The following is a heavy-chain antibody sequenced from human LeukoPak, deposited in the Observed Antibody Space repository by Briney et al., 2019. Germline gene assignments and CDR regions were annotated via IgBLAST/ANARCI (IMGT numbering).Heavy chain of an antibody. V-gene: IGHV3-21*05. CDR1: GFAFSSNA. J-gene: IGHJ4*02. CDR2: ISGSGSVQ. CDR3: ARTANSGSFC. Sequence: PGGSLRLSCAASGFAFSSNAMTWVRQAPGKGLEWLSYISGSGSVQYYADSVKGRFTISRDNAKNSLYLQMNSLRAEDTAVYYCARTANSGSFCWGQGTLVTVSS. D-gene: IGHD1-26*01.